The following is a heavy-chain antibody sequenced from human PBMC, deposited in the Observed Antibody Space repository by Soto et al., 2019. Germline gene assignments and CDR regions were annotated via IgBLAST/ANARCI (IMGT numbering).Heavy chain of an antibody. J-gene: IGHJ4*02. CDR3: ARSWCGGDCYYYFDY. CDR2: IYPGDSDT. D-gene: IGHD2-21*02. Sequence: PGASLKISCKGSGYSFTSYWIGWVRQMPGKGLEWMGIIYPGDSDTRYSPSFQGQVTISADKSISTAYLQWSSLKASDTAMYYCARSWCGGDCYYYFDYWGQGTLVTVSS. V-gene: IGHV5-51*01. CDR1: GYSFTSYW.